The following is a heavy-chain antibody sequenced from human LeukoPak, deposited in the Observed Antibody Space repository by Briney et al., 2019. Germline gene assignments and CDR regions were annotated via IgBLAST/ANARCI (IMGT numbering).Heavy chain of an antibody. V-gene: IGHV3-30-3*01. Sequence: GGSLRLSCAASGFTFSSYWLSWVRQAPGKGLEWVAVISYDGSNKYYADSVKGRFTISRDNSKNTLYLQMNSLRAEDTAVYYCARDEIKYSSSWYYFDYWGQGTLVTVSS. J-gene: IGHJ4*02. CDR2: ISYDGSNK. D-gene: IGHD6-13*01. CDR1: GFTFSSYW. CDR3: ARDEIKYSSSWYYFDY.